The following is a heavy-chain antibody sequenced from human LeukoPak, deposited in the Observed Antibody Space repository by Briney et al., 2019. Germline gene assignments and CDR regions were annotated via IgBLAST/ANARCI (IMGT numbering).Heavy chain of an antibody. CDR1: GYTFTSYA. J-gene: IGHJ4*02. D-gene: IGHD6-19*01. Sequence: ASVKVSCKASGYTFTSYAMHWVRQAPGQRLEWMGWINAGNGNTKYSQKFQGRVTITRDTSASTAYTELSSLRSEDTAVYYCARVSSRSGWSCDFWGQGTLVTVSS. CDR3: ARVSSRSGWSCDF. CDR2: INAGNGNT. V-gene: IGHV1-3*01.